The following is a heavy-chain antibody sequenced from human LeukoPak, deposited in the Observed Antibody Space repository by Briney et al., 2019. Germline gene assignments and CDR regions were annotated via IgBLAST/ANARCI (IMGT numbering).Heavy chain of an antibody. CDR3: ARHTSTFFDF. CDR2: IKQDGREK. J-gene: IGHJ4*02. CDR1: GFTFNNYW. V-gene: IGHV3-7*01. Sequence: GGSLRLSCAASGFTFNNYWMTWVRQARGTGLEWVANIKQDGREKYYVDSVRGRFTISRDNAKNSLYLQMNSLRAEDMAVYYCARHTSTFFDFWGQGTLVTVSS. D-gene: IGHD2/OR15-2a*01.